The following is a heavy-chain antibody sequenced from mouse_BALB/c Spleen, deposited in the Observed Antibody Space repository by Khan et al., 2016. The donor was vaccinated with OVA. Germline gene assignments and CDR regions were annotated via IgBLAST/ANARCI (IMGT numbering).Heavy chain of an antibody. V-gene: IGHV9-3-1*01. CDR1: GYTFTNYG. CDR2: INTYTGEP. J-gene: IGHJ1*01. Sequence: QIQLVQSGPELKKPGETVKISCKASGYTFTNYGMNWVKQAPGKALKWMGWINTYTGEPTYADDFKGRFAFSLETSASTAYLQINNLKNEDTATYFCARVWNYWYFDVWGAGTTVTVSS. CDR3: ARVWNYWYFDV.